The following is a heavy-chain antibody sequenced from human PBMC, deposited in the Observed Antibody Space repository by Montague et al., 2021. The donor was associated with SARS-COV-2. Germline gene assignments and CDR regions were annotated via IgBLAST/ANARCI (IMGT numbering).Heavy chain of an antibody. CDR1: GFSLTTSGVG. CDR2: IYWNDDR. D-gene: IGHD6-19*01. Sequence: PALVKPTQTLTLTCTFSGFSLTTSGVGVGWIRQPPGKALECLALIYWNDDRRYSPSLKNRLSVSKDDSKNQVVLTMTNMETVDTGTYYCTYKKSGWPMEFGHWGQGALVTVSS. J-gene: IGHJ4*02. V-gene: IGHV2-5*01. CDR3: TYKKSGWPMEFGH.